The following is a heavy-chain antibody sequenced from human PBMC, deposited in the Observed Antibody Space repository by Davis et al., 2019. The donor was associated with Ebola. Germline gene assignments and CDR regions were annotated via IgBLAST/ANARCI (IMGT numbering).Heavy chain of an antibody. J-gene: IGHJ4*02. CDR2: IGSSGTTI. D-gene: IGHD5-24*01. Sequence: GESLKISCAASGFTFSDYYMSWFRQAPGKGLEWVSYIGSSGTTISYADSVKGRFTISRDNAKNSLYLQMSSLRAEDTAVYYCAVATLMTSDYWGQGTLVTVSS. CDR3: AVATLMTSDY. CDR1: GFTFSDYY. V-gene: IGHV3-11*01.